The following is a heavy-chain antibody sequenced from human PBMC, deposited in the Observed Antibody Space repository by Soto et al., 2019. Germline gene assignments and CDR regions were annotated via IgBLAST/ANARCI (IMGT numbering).Heavy chain of an antibody. Sequence: GGSLRLSCAASGFIFSDYGMHWVRQAPGKGLDWLAVIYYDGSNTYYADSVRGRFTISRDNSDSTVFLEMNGLRAEDSAVYYCVRAFAKWFAQAPLRSWGRGTLVTVSS. D-gene: IGHD3-10*01. V-gene: IGHV3-33*01. CDR1: GFIFSDYG. J-gene: IGHJ5*01. CDR2: IYYDGSNT. CDR3: VRAFAKWFAQAPLRS.